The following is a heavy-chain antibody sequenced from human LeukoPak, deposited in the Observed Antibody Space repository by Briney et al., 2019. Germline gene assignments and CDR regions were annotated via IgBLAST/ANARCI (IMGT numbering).Heavy chain of an antibody. CDR1: GFTFSNFW. Sequence: GGSLTLSCAASGFTFSNFWMTWVRQAPGKGLEWVANIKQDGSGQFYVDSVKGRFNISRDNAKSSLPLQMNSLKVEDTAVYYCARGSSWGSDYWGQGTLVTVSS. D-gene: IGHD3-16*01. CDR2: IKQDGSGQ. J-gene: IGHJ4*02. V-gene: IGHV3-7*03. CDR3: ARGSSWGSDY.